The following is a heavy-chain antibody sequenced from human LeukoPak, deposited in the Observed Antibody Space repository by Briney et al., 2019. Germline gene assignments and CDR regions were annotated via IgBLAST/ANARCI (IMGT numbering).Heavy chain of an antibody. V-gene: IGHV3-7*05. D-gene: IGHD1-1*01. Sequence: GGPLRLSCAASGFTFGNYWRFWARKAPGKGRGWVANIKQDGSETYYVDSVRGRFSISRDDARNSVYLQMNSLRAEDTAVYYCANALEAHYFDYWGQGTLVTVSS. CDR3: ANALEAHYFDY. J-gene: IGHJ4*02. CDR1: GFTFGNYW. CDR2: IKQDGSET.